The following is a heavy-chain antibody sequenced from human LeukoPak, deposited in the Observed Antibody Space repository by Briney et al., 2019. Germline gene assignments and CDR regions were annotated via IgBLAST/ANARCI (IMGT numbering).Heavy chain of an antibody. CDR1: GGSFSGYY. V-gene: IGHV4-34*01. CDR3: AKDLGIAARPLKFDP. D-gene: IGHD6-6*01. J-gene: IGHJ5*02. Sequence: SETLSLTCAVYGGSFSGYYWSWIRQPPGKGLGWIGEINHSGSTNYNPSLKSRVTISVDTSKNQFSLKLSSVTAADTAVYYCAKDLGIAARPLKFDPWGQGTLVTVSS. CDR2: INHSGST.